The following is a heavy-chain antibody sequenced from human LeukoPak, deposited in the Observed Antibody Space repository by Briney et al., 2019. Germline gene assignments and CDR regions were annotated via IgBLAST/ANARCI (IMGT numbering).Heavy chain of an antibody. CDR3: VKDSSWMGEYYFDY. V-gene: IGHV3-30*02. D-gene: IGHD3-16*01. CDR2: IRYDESNE. Sequence: SGGSLRLSCAASGFTFSNYGMHWVRQAPGKGLEWVAFIRYDESNEYYADSVKGRFTISRDNSKNTLYLQMNSLRADDTAVYYCVKDSSWMGEYYFDYWGQGTLVTVSS. J-gene: IGHJ4*02. CDR1: GFTFSNYG.